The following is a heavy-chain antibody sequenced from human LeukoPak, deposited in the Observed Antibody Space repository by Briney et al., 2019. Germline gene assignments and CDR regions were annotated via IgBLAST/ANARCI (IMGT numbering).Heavy chain of an antibody. CDR1: GFTFSSYA. J-gene: IGHJ6*02. Sequence: PGGSLRLSCAASGFTFSSYAMSWVRQAPGKGLEWVSAISGSGGSTYYADSVKGRFTISRDNSKNTLYLQMNSLRAEDTAVYYCAKEPYYGFWSGYNYYGMDVWGQGTTVTVSS. CDR2: ISGSGGST. D-gene: IGHD3-3*01. V-gene: IGHV3-23*01. CDR3: AKEPYYGFWSGYNYYGMDV.